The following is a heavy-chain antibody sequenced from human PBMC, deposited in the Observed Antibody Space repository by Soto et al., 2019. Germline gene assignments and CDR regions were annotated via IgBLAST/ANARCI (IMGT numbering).Heavy chain of an antibody. Sequence: QVQLVQSGAEVKKPGASVKVSCKASGYTFTSYGISWVRQAPGQGLEWMGLTSAYNGKKNYAQKLQVRVTMTTDTSTSTAYMELMRLRSDDTAVYYCARVGRAVAPVFDIWGQGTMVTVSS. CDR1: GYTFTSYG. D-gene: IGHD6-19*01. CDR3: ARVGRAVAPVFDI. J-gene: IGHJ3*02. CDR2: TSAYNGKK. V-gene: IGHV1-18*01.